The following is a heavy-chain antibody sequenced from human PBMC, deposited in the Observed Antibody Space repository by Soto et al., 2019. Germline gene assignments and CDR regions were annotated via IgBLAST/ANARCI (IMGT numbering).Heavy chain of an antibody. J-gene: IGHJ4*02. V-gene: IGHV6-1*01. CDR2: TYYRSKWYN. Sequence: SETLSLTCAISGDSVSSNSAAWNWIRQSPSRGLEWLGRTYYRSKWYNDYAVSVKSRITINPDTSKNQFSLQLNSVTPEDTAVYYCAKARAQYYDFWSGYPVDYWGQGTLVTVSS. D-gene: IGHD3-3*01. CDR1: GDSVSSNSAA. CDR3: AKARAQYYDFWSGYPVDY.